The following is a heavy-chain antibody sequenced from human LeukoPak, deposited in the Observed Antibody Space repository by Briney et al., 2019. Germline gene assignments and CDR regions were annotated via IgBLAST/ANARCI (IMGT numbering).Heavy chain of an antibody. V-gene: IGHV3-23*01. Sequence: GGSLRLSCAASGFTFSSYAMTWVRQAPGKGLEWVSGIIDSGGSTYYPDSVKGRFTISRDNSKNTLYLQMNSLRAEDTAVYYCAKGHRNDYYYYYLDVWGKGTTVTVSS. CDR1: GFTFSSYA. CDR2: IIDSGGST. CDR3: AKGHRNDYYYYYLDV. J-gene: IGHJ6*03.